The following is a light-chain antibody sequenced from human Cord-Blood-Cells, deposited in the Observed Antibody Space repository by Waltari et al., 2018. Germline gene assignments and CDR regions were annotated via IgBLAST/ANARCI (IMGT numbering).Light chain of an antibody. V-gene: IGLV2-8*01. CDR2: EVS. CDR1: SSDVGGYNY. CDR3: SSYAGSNNVV. Sequence: QSALPQPPSASGSPGQSVTISCTGTSSDVGGYNYVSWYQQPRGKAPKRMIYEVSKRPSGVPDRFSGAKSGNTASLTVSGRQAEEEADYYCSSYAGSNNVVFGGGTKLTVL. J-gene: IGLJ2*01.